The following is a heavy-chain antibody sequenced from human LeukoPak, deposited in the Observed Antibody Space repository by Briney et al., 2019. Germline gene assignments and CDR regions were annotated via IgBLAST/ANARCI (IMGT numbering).Heavy chain of an antibody. Sequence: ASVKVSCKVSGYTLTELSMHWVRQAPGKGLEWMGGFDPEDGETIYAQKFQGRVTMTEDTSTDTAYMELRSLRFEDTAVYCARTPLDFYGSGSYYIRHFDDWGQGTLVTVST. D-gene: IGHD3-10*01. CDR2: FDPEDGET. J-gene: IGHJ4*02. CDR3: RTPLDFYGSGSYYIRHFDD. V-gene: IGHV1-24*01. CDR1: GYTLTELS.